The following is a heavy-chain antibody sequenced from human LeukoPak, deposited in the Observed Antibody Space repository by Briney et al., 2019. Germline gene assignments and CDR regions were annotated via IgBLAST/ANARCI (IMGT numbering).Heavy chain of an antibody. V-gene: IGHV1-18*01. D-gene: IGHD5-24*01. CDR1: GYTFTSYG. Sequence: ASVKVSCKASGYTFTSYGISWVRQAPGEVIEWMGWISAYNGNTNYAQKLQGRVTMTTDTSTSTAYMELRSLRSDDTAVYYCATRDGYNSFDYWGQGTLVTVSS. CDR3: ATRDGYNSFDY. J-gene: IGHJ4*02. CDR2: ISAYNGNT.